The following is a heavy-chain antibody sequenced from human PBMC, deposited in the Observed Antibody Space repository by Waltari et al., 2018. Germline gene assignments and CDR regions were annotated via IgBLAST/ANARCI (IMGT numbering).Heavy chain of an antibody. D-gene: IGHD3-22*01. CDR2: IKQDGSEK. Sequence: EVQLVESGGGLFQPGGSLRLYCAASGFTFSSYWMSGVRHAPGKGLEWVANIKQDGSEKYYVDSVKGRFTISRDNAKNSPYLQMNSLRAEDTAVYYCAREDSSGYYYYYYYYMDVWGKGTTVTVSS. CDR1: GFTFSSYW. V-gene: IGHV3-7*01. CDR3: AREDSSGYYYYYYYYMDV. J-gene: IGHJ6*03.